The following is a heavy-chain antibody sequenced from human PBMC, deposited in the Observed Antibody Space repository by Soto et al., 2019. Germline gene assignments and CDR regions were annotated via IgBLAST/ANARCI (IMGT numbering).Heavy chain of an antibody. CDR1: GFTFSSYG. J-gene: IGHJ6*02. CDR2: ISYDGNYK. V-gene: IGHV3-30*18. Sequence: VGSLSLSCAASGFTFSSYGMHWVRQAPGKGLEWVAVISYDGNYKYYGDSVKGRFTISRDNSKNTLYLQMNSLRAEDTAVYYCAKWFRYTSHLYGMDVWGQGTTVTVSS. CDR3: AKWFRYTSHLYGMDV. D-gene: IGHD5-12*01.